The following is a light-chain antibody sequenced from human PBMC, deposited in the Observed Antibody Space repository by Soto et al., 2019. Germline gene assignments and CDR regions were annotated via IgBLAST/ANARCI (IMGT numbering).Light chain of an antibody. CDR2: EVN. CDR3: TSYAGSGNRV. V-gene: IGLV2-8*01. J-gene: IGLJ1*01. CDR1: SSDVGGYNY. Sequence: QSALTQPPSASGSPGQSVTISCTGTSSDVGGYNYVSWYQQHPGKAPKLMIYEVNKRPSGVPDRFSGSKSGNTASVTVSGLQAEDEADYYCTSYAGSGNRVFGTGTKVTVL.